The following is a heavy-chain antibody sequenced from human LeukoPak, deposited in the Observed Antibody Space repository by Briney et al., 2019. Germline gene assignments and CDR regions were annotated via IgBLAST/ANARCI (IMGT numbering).Heavy chain of an antibody. CDR1: GFTFSSYA. J-gene: IGHJ4*02. CDR3: AREGAWIFGVVILDYFDY. D-gene: IGHD3-3*01. Sequence: PGGSLRLPCAASGFTFSSYAMHWVRQAPGKGLEWVAVISYDGSNKYYADSVKGRFTISRDNSKNTLYLQMNSLRAEDTAVYYCAREGAWIFGVVILDYFDYWGQGTLVTVSS. V-gene: IGHV3-30-3*01. CDR2: ISYDGSNK.